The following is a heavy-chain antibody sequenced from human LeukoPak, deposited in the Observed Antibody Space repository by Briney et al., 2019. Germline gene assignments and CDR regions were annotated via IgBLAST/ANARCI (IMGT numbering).Heavy chain of an antibody. CDR1: GFTFSSYG. CDR2: IRYDGSNK. D-gene: IGHD3-16*02. V-gene: IGHV3-30*02. J-gene: IGHJ4*02. Sequence: GGSLRLSCAASGFTFSSYGMHWVRQAPGKGLEWVAFIRYDGSNKYYADSVKGRFTISRDNSKNTLYLQMNSLRAEDTAVYYCARVRPYDYVWGSYRPNDFWGQGTLVTVSS. CDR3: ARVRPYDYVWGSYRPNDF.